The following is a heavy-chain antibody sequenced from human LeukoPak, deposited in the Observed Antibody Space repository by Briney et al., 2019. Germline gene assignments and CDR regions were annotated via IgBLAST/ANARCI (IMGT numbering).Heavy chain of an antibody. D-gene: IGHD5-12*01. CDR3: AKPGGYIYFDY. CDR2: ITSSGSTT. CDR1: GFNFNSYV. J-gene: IGHJ4*02. V-gene: IGHV3-23*01. Sequence: GGSLRLSCAASGFNFNSYVMSWVRQAPAKGLEWVSAITSSGSTTYYADSVKGRFTISRDNSKNTLYLQMNSLRAEDTAVYYCAKPGGYIYFDYWGQGTLVTVSS.